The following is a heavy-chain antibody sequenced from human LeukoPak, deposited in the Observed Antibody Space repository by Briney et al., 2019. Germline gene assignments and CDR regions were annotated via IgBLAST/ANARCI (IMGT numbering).Heavy chain of an antibody. CDR2: ISSSSNTK. J-gene: IGHJ6*03. CDR3: ARDRRSGYYYMDV. V-gene: IGHV3-48*04. CDR1: GFTFSSYS. Sequence: PGGSLRLSCAASGFTFSSYSMNWVRQAPGKGLEWVSYISSSSNTKYYADSVKGRFTISRDNAKNSLYLQMNSLRAEDTAVYYCARDRRSGYYYMDVWGKGTTVTVSS.